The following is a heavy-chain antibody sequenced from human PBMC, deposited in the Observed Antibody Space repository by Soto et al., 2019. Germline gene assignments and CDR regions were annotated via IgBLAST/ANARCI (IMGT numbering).Heavy chain of an antibody. CDR2: IQYHGINK. D-gene: IGHD3-22*01. Sequence: PGGSLRLSCAASGFTFSTYGMHWVRQAPGKGLEWVAFIQYHGINKDYADSVKGRFTISRDNSGNTLYLQMNSLRAEDTAVYYCARGLDYDSSGYYLDFWGQGALVTVSS. V-gene: IGHV3-30*02. CDR1: GFTFSTYG. CDR3: ARGLDYDSSGYYLDF. J-gene: IGHJ4*02.